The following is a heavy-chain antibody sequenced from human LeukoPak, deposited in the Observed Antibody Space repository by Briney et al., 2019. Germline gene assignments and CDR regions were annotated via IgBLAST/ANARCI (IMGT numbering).Heavy chain of an antibody. CDR2: MNPNSGNT. Sequence: ASVKVSCKASGYTFTSYVINWVRQATGQGLEWMGWMNPNSGNTGYAQKFQGRVTMTRNTSISTAYMELSSLRSEDTAVYYCARAGVPAANRPVKRNYYYYYMDVWGKGTTVTVSS. V-gene: IGHV1-8*01. CDR3: ARAGVPAANRPVKRNYYYYYMDV. D-gene: IGHD2-2*01. J-gene: IGHJ6*03. CDR1: GYTFTSYV.